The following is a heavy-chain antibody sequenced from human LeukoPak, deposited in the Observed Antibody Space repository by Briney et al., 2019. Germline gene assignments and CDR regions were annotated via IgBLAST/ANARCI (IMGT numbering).Heavy chain of an antibody. V-gene: IGHV3-23*01. Sequence: GGSLRLSCAASGYTFSSYAMSWVRQAPAKGLEWVSTITAGGGITYHAKSVKGRFTISRDNSKDTLYLEMNGLRPEDTALYYCVRDYGVNPFDHWGQGTLVTVSS. CDR1: GYTFSSYA. CDR2: ITAGGGIT. D-gene: IGHD4-23*01. CDR3: VRDYGVNPFDH. J-gene: IGHJ4*02.